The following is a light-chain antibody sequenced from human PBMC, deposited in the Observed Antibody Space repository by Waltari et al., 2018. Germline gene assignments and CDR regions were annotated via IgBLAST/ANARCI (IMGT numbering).Light chain of an antibody. J-gene: IGKJ1*01. Sequence: DIQMTQSPSTLPASVGGRVTITCRASQSISSWLAWYQQKPGKAPKLLIYKASSSESGVPSRFSGSGSGTEFTLTISSLQPDDFATYYCQQYNSYWTFGQGTKVEIK. V-gene: IGKV1-5*03. CDR3: QQYNSYWT. CDR1: QSISSW. CDR2: KAS.